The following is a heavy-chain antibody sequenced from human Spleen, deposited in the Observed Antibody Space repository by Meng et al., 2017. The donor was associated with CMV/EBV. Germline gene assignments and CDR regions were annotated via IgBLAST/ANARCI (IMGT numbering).Heavy chain of an antibody. CDR2: ISGYNGDT. V-gene: IGHV1-18*01. Sequence: ASVKVSCKASGYTFTNYGISWVRQAPGQGLEWMGWISGYNGDTKYSQKVQGRVTMTTDTSTRTAYMELRSLRSDDTAVYYCARDHYHSSALMDVWGQGTTVTVSS. CDR3: ARDHYHSSALMDV. D-gene: IGHD3-22*01. CDR1: GYTFTNYG. J-gene: IGHJ6*02.